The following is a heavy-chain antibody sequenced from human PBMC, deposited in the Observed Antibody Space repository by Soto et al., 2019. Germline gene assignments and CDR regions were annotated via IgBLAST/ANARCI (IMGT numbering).Heavy chain of an antibody. CDR3: ARDPSYYGMDV. CDR2: INAGNGNT. CDR1: GYTFTSYA. Sequence: QVQLVQSGAEEKKPGASVKVSCKASGYTFTSYAMHWVRQAPGQGLEWMGWINAGNGNTKYSQKFQGRVTITRNTAASTAYMELSSLRSEDTAVYYCARDPSYYGMDVWGQGTTVTVCS. J-gene: IGHJ6*02. V-gene: IGHV1-3*05.